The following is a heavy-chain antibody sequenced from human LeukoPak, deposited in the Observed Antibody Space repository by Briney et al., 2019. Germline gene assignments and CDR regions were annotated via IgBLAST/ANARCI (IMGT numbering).Heavy chain of an antibody. J-gene: IGHJ6*03. D-gene: IGHD2-2*01. CDR1: GGTFSSYA. CDR3: AQVPAAIDSYYYYYMDV. V-gene: IGHV1-69*05. Sequence: ASVKVSCKASGGTFSSYAISWVRQAPGQGLEWMGGIIPIFGTANYAQKFQGRVTITTDESTSTAYMELSSLRSEDTAVYYCAQVPAAIDSYYYYYMDVWGKGTTVTVSS. CDR2: IIPIFGTA.